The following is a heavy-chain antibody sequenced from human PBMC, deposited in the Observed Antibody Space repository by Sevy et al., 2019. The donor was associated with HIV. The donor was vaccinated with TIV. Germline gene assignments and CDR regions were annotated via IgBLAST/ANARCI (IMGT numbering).Heavy chain of an antibody. J-gene: IGHJ4*02. V-gene: IGHV4-4*07. Sequence: SETLSLTCTVSGDSVSRYFWAWIRQPAGKGLEWIGRINTSGSTNYNPSLKSRVTMSVDTSKSQFSLKVTSLTAADTAIYFCARSNWVTATNGFSKSYYFDYWGQGSLVTVSS. CDR1: GDSVSRYF. CDR2: INTSGST. CDR3: ARSNWVTATNGFSKSYYFDY. D-gene: IGHD7-27*01.